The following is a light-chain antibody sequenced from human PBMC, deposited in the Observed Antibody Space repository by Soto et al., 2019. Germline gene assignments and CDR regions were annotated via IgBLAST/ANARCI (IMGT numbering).Light chain of an antibody. CDR2: YDS. CDR3: QVWDKSSDHAV. J-gene: IGLJ7*01. V-gene: IGLV3-21*04. CDR1: NIGSKS. Sequence: SYELTQPPSVSVAPGKTARITCGGNNIGSKSVHWYQQKPGQAPVVVMYYDSDRPSGIPERFSGAKSRNTATLTISRVEAGDEADYYCQVWDKSSDHAVFGGGTQLTVL.